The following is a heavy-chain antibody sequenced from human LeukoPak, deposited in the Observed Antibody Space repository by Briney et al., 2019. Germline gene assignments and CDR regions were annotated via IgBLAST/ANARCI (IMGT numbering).Heavy chain of an antibody. Sequence: GGSLRLSCAASGFTFSSHGMSWVRQAPGKGLEWVSAISGSGGSTYYADPVKGRFTISRDNSKNTLYLQMNSLRAEDTAVYYCAKDPGIQLWASFDYWGQGTLVTVSS. CDR1: GFTFSSHG. J-gene: IGHJ4*02. V-gene: IGHV3-23*01. CDR2: ISGSGGST. CDR3: AKDPGIQLWASFDY. D-gene: IGHD5-18*01.